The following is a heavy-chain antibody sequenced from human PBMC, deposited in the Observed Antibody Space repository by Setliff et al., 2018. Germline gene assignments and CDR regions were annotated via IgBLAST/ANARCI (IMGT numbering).Heavy chain of an antibody. V-gene: IGHV3-74*01. CDR1: GFTFSSYW. CDR3: AKCGGDHCCPLNYYQYMDV. D-gene: IGHD2-21*02. J-gene: IGHJ6*03. CDR2: INRDGSYT. Sequence: GGSLRLSCAASGFTFSSYWMYWVRQAPGKGLVWVSRINRDGSYTVYADSVEGRFTISRDNAKNTLYLQMNSPRLEDTAVYYCAKCGGDHCCPLNYYQYMDVWGKGTTVTVSS.